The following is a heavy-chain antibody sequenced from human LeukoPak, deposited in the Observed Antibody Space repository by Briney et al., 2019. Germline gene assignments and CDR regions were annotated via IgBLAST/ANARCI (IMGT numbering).Heavy chain of an antibody. D-gene: IGHD2-2*02. Sequence: SETLSLTCSVSGDSISYYYWTWIRQPAGKGLEWIGRIYSNGGTNYIPSLNSRVTMSIDTAKNQFSLNLSSVTAADTAIYYCARVHNSGPGYCSGTSCYRLSGWFDTWGQGTLVTVSS. V-gene: IGHV4-4*07. CDR1: GDSISYYY. J-gene: IGHJ5*02. CDR3: ARVHNSGPGYCSGTSCYRLSGWFDT. CDR2: IYSNGGT.